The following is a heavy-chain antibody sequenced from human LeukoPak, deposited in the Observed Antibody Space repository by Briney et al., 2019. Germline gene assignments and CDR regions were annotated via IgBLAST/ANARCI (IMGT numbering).Heavy chain of an antibody. CDR2: ISWNSGSI. V-gene: IGHV3-9*01. CDR3: AKGGYPGAIDY. J-gene: IGHJ4*02. CDR1: GFTFDDYA. Sequence: GGSLRLSCAASGFTFDDYAMHWVRQAPGKGLEWVSGISWNSGSIGYADSVKGRFTISRDNAKNSLYLQMNSLRAEDTALYYCAKGGYPGAIDYWGQGTLVTVSS. D-gene: IGHD7-27*01.